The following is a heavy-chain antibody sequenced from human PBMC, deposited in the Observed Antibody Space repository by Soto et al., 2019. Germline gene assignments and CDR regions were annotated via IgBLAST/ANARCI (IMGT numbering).Heavy chain of an antibody. Sequence: QVPLHESGPGLVKPSETLSLMCVVTGGSIDNYYWTWIRQPAGKGLEWIGRIHTTGRTSYNPSLKNRVTMALDICKNHFSLNLTSVTAADTAVYYCARDVDYDFWSGHVSDGLDVWGQGTTVTVSS. CDR3: ARDVDYDFWSGHVSDGLDV. V-gene: IGHV4-4*07. D-gene: IGHD3-3*01. CDR1: GGSIDNYY. CDR2: IHTTGRT. J-gene: IGHJ6*02.